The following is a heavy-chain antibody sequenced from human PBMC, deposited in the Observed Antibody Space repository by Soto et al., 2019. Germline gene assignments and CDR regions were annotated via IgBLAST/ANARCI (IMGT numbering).Heavy chain of an antibody. D-gene: IGHD1-1*01. CDR2: IIPIFGTA. CDR1: GGTFSNYA. J-gene: IGHJ4*02. V-gene: IGHV1-69*01. Sequence: SVKVSCQASGGTFSNYAINWVRQAPVQGLEWMGGIIPIFGTANYAQKFLGRVTTTADESTSTAYMELSSLRSEDTAVYYCASFQTTVTARLAFDYWGQGTLVTVSS. CDR3: ASFQTTVTARLAFDY.